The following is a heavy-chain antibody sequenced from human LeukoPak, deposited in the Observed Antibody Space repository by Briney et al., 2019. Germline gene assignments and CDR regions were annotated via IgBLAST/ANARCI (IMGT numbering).Heavy chain of an antibody. CDR3: ARNLELPYYFDY. CDR2: INHSGST. CDR1: GGSFSGYY. J-gene: IGHJ4*02. Sequence: SETLSLTCAVYGGSFSGYYWSWIRQPPGKGLEWIGEINHSGSTNYNPSLKSRVTISVDTSKNQFSLKLSSVTAADTAVYYCARNLELPYYFDYWGQGTLVTVSS. D-gene: IGHD1-26*01. V-gene: IGHV4-34*01.